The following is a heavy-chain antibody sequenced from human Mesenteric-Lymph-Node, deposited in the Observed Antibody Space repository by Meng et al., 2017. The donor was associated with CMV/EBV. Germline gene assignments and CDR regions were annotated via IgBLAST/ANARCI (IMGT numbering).Heavy chain of an antibody. D-gene: IGHD3-3*01. J-gene: IGHJ5*01. CDR2: IRYDGDRK. CDR1: GFSFGTCG. CDR3: AKDPHEFWSGKNWFDS. Sequence: SGFSFGTCGMHWGRQATGEGLEWGELIRYDGDRKYYADTVKGRFSISRDNSKNMLFLHMSSLRPEDTAVYHCAKDPHEFWSGKNWFDSWGQGTLVTVSS. V-gene: IGHV3-30*02.